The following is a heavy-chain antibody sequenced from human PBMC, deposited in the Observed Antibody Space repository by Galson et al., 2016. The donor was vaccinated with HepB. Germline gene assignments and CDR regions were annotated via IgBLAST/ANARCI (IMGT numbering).Heavy chain of an antibody. D-gene: IGHD6-19*01. Sequence: SLRLSCAASRFTFSDSYMSWIRQAPGKGLEWVSFISSSSSRTLYADSVKGRFTISRDNAKNSLYLQMNSLRDDDTAVYYCVGCWFTEADGWYPAGDDCWGKGTLVSVSS. CDR3: VGCWFTEADGWYPAGDDC. V-gene: IGHV3-11*06. J-gene: IGHJ4*02. CDR2: ISSSSSRT. CDR1: RFTFSDSY.